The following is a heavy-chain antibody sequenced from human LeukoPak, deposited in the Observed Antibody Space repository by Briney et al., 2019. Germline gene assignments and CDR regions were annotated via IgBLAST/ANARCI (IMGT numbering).Heavy chain of an antibody. D-gene: IGHD6-19*01. J-gene: IGHJ3*02. CDR3: ARAGAVADAFDI. CDR1: GFTFSSYA. CDR2: ISYDGSNK. Sequence: PGRSLRLSCAASGFTFSSYAMHWVRQAPGKGLEWVAVISYDGSNKYYADSVKGRFTISRDNSKNTLYLQMNSLRAEDTAVYYCARAGAVADAFDIWGQGTMVTVSS. V-gene: IGHV3-30*04.